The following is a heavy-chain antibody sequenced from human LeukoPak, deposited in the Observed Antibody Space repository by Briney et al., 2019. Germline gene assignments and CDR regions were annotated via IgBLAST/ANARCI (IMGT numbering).Heavy chain of an antibody. CDR1: GGSFSGYY. D-gene: IGHD6-13*01. V-gene: IGHV4-34*01. CDR3: ARGSSWSK. Sequence: SETLSLTCAVYGGSFSGYYWSWNRQPPGKGLEWIGEINHSGSTNYNPSLKSRVTISVDTSKNQVSLKLSSVTAADTAVYYCARGSSWSKWGQGTLVTVSS. J-gene: IGHJ4*02. CDR2: INHSGST.